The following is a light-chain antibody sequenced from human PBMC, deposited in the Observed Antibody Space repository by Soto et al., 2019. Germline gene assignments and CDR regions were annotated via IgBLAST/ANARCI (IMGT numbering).Light chain of an antibody. CDR2: GNS. J-gene: IGLJ2*01. V-gene: IGLV1-40*01. CDR1: SSNIGAGYD. Sequence: QSVLTQPPSVSGAPGQRVTISCTGNSSNIGAGYDVHWYQQLPGTAPKLLIYGNSNRPSGVPDRFSGSKSGTSASLAITGRQAEEEADYYCQSYDSSMSGVVFGGGTKVTVL. CDR3: QSYDSSMSGVV.